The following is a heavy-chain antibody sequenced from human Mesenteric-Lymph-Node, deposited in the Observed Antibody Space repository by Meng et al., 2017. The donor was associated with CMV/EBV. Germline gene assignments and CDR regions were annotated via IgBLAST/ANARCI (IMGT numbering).Heavy chain of an antibody. CDR2: ITPIFGTA. V-gene: IGHV1-69*05. J-gene: IGHJ2*01. CDR1: GGTFSSYA. CDR3: ARESPCTSCYPARGDWYFDL. Sequence: SVKVSCKASGGTFSSYAISWVRQAPGQGLEWMGGITPIFGTANYAQKFQGRVTITTDESTSTAYMELSSLRSEDTAVYYCARESPCTSCYPARGDWYFDLWGRGTLVTVSS. D-gene: IGHD2-2*01.